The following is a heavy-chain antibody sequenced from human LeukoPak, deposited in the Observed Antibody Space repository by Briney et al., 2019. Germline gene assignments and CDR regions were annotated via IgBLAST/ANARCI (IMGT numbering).Heavy chain of an antibody. D-gene: IGHD1-26*01. Sequence: SETLSLTCTVSGGSISSSSYYWGWIRQPPGKGLGWIGSFYYSGSTYYNPSLKSRVTISVDTSKNQFSLKLSSVTAADTAVYYCARLQSGSYSDFDYWGQGTLVTVSS. V-gene: IGHV4-39*01. CDR2: FYYSGST. CDR3: ARLQSGSYSDFDY. J-gene: IGHJ4*02. CDR1: GGSISSSSYY.